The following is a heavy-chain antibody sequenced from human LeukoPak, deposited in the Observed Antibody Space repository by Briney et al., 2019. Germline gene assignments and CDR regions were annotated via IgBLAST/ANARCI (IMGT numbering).Heavy chain of an antibody. CDR1: GGSISSSSYY. J-gene: IGHJ4*02. CDR3: ARDPSRRGSTGNAN. D-gene: IGHD2-8*01. Sequence: SETLSLTCTVSGGSISSSSYYWGWIRQPPGKGLEWIGSIYYSGSTYYNPSLKSRVTISVDTSKNQFSLKLSSVTAADTAVYYCARDPSRRGSTGNANWGQGTLVTVSS. V-gene: IGHV4-39*07. CDR2: IYYSGST.